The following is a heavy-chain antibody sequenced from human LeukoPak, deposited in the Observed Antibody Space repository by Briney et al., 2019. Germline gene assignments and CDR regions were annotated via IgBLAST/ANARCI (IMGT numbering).Heavy chain of an antibody. Sequence: GSLRLSCAASGFTFSSYAMSWVRQAPGKGLEWIGSVYYSGSTYYNPSLKSRVTISVDTSKNLFSLKLSSVTAADTAVYYCARQGWFCSNTSCYRWFDPWGQGTLVTVSS. CDR1: GFTFSSYA. CDR2: VYYSGST. CDR3: ARQGWFCSNTSCYRWFDP. D-gene: IGHD2-2*02. V-gene: IGHV4-39*01. J-gene: IGHJ5*02.